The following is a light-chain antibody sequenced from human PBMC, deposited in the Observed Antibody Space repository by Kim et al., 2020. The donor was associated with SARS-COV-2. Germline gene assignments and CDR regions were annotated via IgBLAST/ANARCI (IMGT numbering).Light chain of an antibody. CDR1: QTFVHSDGNTY. Sequence: PASISCRASQTFVHSDGNTYLSWLHQRPGQPPRLLIYKVSNRFSGVPDRFSGTGAGTAFTLTISRVEAEDVGVYYCMQGTHFPHTFGGGTKVDIK. V-gene: IGKV2-24*01. J-gene: IGKJ4*01. CDR3: MQGTHFPHT. CDR2: KVS.